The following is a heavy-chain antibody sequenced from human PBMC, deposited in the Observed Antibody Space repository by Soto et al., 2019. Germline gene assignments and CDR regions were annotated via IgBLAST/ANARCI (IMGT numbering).Heavy chain of an antibody. J-gene: IGHJ4*02. V-gene: IGHV3-30*18. CDR3: AKSVPDPACRGGGCHRTFDY. CDR2: ISADGRDL. Sequence: GGSLRLSCTASGFTLGAYVMHWVRQAQGKGPEWVAAISADGRDLFYAASVEGRFTISRDNSKNTLFLQMNSLTSEDTSVYSCAKSVPDPACRGGGCHRTFDYWGQGTLVTVSS. CDR1: GFTLGAYV. D-gene: IGHD2-15*01.